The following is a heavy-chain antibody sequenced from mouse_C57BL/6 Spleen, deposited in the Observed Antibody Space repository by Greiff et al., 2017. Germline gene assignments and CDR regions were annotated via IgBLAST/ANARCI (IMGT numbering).Heavy chain of an antibody. CDR2: IHPNSGST. V-gene: IGHV1-64*01. J-gene: IGHJ3*01. CDR3: ARWGVTTGY. CDR1: GYTFTSYW. Sequence: QVQLQQPGAELVKPGASVKLSCKASGYTFTSYWMHWVKQRPGQGLEWIGMIHPNSGSTNYNETFKSKATLTVDKSSSTAYMQLSSLTSEDSAVYYCARWGVTTGYWGQGTLVTVSA. D-gene: IGHD2-2*01.